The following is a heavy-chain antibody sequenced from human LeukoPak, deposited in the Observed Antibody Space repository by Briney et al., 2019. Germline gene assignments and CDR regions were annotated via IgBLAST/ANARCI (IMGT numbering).Heavy chain of an antibody. V-gene: IGHV3-11*01. CDR3: ARRERYCSGGSCADAFDI. D-gene: IGHD2-15*01. CDR2: ISSSGSTI. CDR1: GFTFSDYY. Sequence: GGSLRLSCAASGFTFSDYYMSWIRQAPGKGLEWVSYISSSGSTIYYADSVKGRFTISRDNAKNSLYLQMHSLRAEDTAVYYCARRERYCSGGSCADAFDIWGQGTMVTVSS. J-gene: IGHJ3*02.